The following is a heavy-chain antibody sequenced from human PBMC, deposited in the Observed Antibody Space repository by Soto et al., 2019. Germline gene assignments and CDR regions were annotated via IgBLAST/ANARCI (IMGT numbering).Heavy chain of an antibody. Sequence: PLSVRWTFVGCSGVSGGCCWTFIRQPPGKGLEWVGHIYYSGSTNYSPSLKSRVTISLNTPNNQFSLKVTSVTAADTAVYYCATGLAAAGTEYWRNRTLVTVSP. D-gene: IGHD6-13*01. CDR2: IYYSGST. CDR1: GCSGVSGGCC. CDR3: ATGLAAAGTEY. V-gene: IGHV4-61*08. J-gene: IGHJ4*01.